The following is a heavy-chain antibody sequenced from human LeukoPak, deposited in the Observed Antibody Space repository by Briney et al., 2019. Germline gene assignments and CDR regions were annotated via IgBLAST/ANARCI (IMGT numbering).Heavy chain of an antibody. Sequence: GASVKVSCKASGYTFTSYDINWVRQATGQGLEWMGWMNPNSGNTGYAQKFQGRVTMTRNTSISTAYMELSSLRSEDTAVYYCARGIMYCSGGSCYRWFDPWGQGTLVTASS. D-gene: IGHD2-15*01. CDR3: ARGIMYCSGGSCYRWFDP. CDR2: MNPNSGNT. CDR1: GYTFTSYD. V-gene: IGHV1-8*01. J-gene: IGHJ5*02.